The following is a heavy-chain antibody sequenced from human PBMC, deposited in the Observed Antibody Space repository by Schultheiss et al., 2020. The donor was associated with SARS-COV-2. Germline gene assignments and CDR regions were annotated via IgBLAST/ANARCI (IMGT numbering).Heavy chain of an antibody. V-gene: IGHV3-66*01. CDR2: IYSGGTT. CDR3: AREGYGGNSYYYGMDV. D-gene: IGHD4-23*01. J-gene: IGHJ6*02. Sequence: GGSLRLSCAASGFTVSNNYMSWVRQAPGKGLQWVSVIYSGGTTYYADSVKGRFTISRDNSKNTLYLQMNSLRAEDTAVYYCAREGYGGNSYYYGMDVWGQGTTVTVSS. CDR1: GFTVSNNY.